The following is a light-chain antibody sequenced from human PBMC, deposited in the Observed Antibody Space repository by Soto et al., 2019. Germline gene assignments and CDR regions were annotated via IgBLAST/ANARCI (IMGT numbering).Light chain of an antibody. J-gene: IGKJ1*01. V-gene: IGKV1-5*01. CDR3: QQYETFSGT. Sequence: IHMTQSPCTLSASVGDRLTIACRASQSVSGWLAWYQQKPGEAPKLLIYDASALPRGVPSRFSGSGSGTKFTLTIASLQPDDFATYYCQQYETFSGTFGPGTKVDIK. CDR1: QSVSGW. CDR2: DAS.